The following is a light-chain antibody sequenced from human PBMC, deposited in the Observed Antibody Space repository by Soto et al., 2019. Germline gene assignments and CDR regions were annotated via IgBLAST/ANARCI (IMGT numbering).Light chain of an antibody. CDR3: SVWDDSLNGPV. V-gene: IGLV1-44*01. CDR2: SND. CDR1: SSNIGSNT. J-gene: IGLJ3*02. Sequence: QSVLTQPPSVSGTPGQRVTISCSGSSSNIGSNTVNWYQQLPGAAPKLLIYSNDQQPSGVPVRFSYSKSRTSDSLAISGFQSEDDAVYYYSVWDDSLNGPVFGGGTKVTVL.